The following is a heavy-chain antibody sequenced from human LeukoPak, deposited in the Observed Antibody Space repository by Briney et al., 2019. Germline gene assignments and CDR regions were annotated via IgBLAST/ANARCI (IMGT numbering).Heavy chain of an antibody. CDR2: IKSKSDGGTP. CDR1: GFTFSNAW. CDR3: ATVVSLVRGVRMNY. J-gene: IGHJ4*02. D-gene: IGHD3-10*01. Sequence: KAGGSLRLSCAASGFTFSNAWMSWVRQAPGKGLEWVGRIKSKSDGGTPDYAAPVNGRFTISRDDSKNTLYLQMNSLKTEDTAVYYCATVVSLVRGVRMNYWGQGTLVTVSS. V-gene: IGHV3-15*01.